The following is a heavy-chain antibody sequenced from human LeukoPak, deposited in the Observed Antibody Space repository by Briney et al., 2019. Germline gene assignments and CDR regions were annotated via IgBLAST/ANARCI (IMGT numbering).Heavy chain of an antibody. CDR1: GFTLSNYW. D-gene: IGHD1-26*01. CDR3: ARVIGWDEPFDL. Sequence: GGSLRLSCSASGFTLSNYWIHWVRQAPGKGLVWVSRINTDGSSTNYADSVRGRFTVSRDNAKNTLYLQMNSLRVEDTAVYYCARVIGWDEPFDLWGQGTLVTVSS. J-gene: IGHJ3*01. V-gene: IGHV3-74*01. CDR2: INTDGSST.